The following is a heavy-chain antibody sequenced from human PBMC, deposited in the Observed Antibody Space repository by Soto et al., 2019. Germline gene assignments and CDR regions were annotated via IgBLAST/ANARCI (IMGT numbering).Heavy chain of an antibody. CDR3: ARELYSSGWYPFDY. D-gene: IGHD6-19*01. V-gene: IGHV4-4*02. CDR1: GGSISSSNW. CDR2: IYHSGST. Sequence: QVQLQESGPGLVKPSGTLSLTCAVSGGSISSSNWWSWVRQPPGKGLEWIGEIYHSGSTNYNPSLKSQVTISVDKSKNQFSKKLSSVTAADTAVYYCARELYSSGWYPFDYWGQGTLVTVSS. J-gene: IGHJ4*02.